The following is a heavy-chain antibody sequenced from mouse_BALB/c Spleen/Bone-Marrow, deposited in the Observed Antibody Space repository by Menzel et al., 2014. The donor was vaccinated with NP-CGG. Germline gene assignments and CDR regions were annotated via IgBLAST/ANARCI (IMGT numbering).Heavy chain of an antibody. CDR2: ISNGGGST. Sequence: EVKLVESGGGLVQPGGSLKISCAASGFTFSSYIMSWVRQTPEKRLEWVAYISNGGGSTYYPDTVKGRFTISRDNAKNTLYLQMISLKSVDTTMYYCARQGVYYGKTYYAMDYWGQGTSVTVSS. V-gene: IGHV5-12-2*01. CDR3: ARQGVYYGKTYYAMDY. CDR1: GFTFSSYI. J-gene: IGHJ4*01. D-gene: IGHD2-1*01.